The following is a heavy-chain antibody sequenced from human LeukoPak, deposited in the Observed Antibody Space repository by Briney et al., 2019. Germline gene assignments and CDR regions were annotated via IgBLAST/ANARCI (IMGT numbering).Heavy chain of an antibody. CDR2: ISSSGNTI. V-gene: IGHV3-11*01. J-gene: IGHJ6*02. CDR1: GFTFSDYY. Sequence: GGSLRLSCAASGFTFSDYYMSWIRQAPGKVLEWVPYISSSGNTIYYADSVKGRFTISRDNAKNSLYLQMNSLRAEDTAVYYYARDVHPSYYYYGMDVWGQGTTVTVSS. CDR3: ARDVHPSYYYYGMDV. D-gene: IGHD3-10*02.